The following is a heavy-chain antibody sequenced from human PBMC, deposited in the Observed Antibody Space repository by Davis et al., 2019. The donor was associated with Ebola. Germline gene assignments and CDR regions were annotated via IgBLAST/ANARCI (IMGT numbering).Heavy chain of an antibody. CDR2: LYYSGRT. D-gene: IGHD3-16*02. V-gene: IGHV4-39*01. CDR1: GGSISSSTYY. CDR3: ARLGGDYVWGSYRPSRGMDV. J-gene: IGHJ6*02. Sequence: MPSETLSLTCTVSGGSISSSTYYWGWIRQPPAYPLLWIGSLYYSGRTYNTPSLKSRVTISVDTSKNQFSLKLSSVTAADTAVYYCARLGGDYVWGSYRPSRGMDVWGQGTTVTVSS.